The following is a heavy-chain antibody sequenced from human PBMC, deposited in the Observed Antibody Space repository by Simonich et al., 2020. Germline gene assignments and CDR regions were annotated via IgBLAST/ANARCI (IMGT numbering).Heavy chain of an antibody. J-gene: IGHJ6*02. V-gene: IGHV4-59*08. D-gene: IGHD1-26*01. Sequence: QVQLQESGPGLVKPSETLSLTCTVSGGSISSYYWSWIRQPPGEGLEWIGYIYYSGSTNSNPSLKSRVTISVDTSKNQFSLKLSSVTAADTAVYYCARSLGYYYYYYGMDVWGQGTTVTVSS. CDR1: GGSISSYY. CDR3: ARSLGYYYYYYGMDV. CDR2: IYYSGST.